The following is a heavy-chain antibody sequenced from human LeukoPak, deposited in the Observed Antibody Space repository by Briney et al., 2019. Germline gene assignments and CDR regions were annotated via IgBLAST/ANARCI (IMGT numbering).Heavy chain of an antibody. V-gene: IGHV4-34*01. Sequence: SETLSLTCAVYGGSFSGYYWSWIRQPPGKGLEWIGEINHSGSTNYNPSLKSRVTISVDTSKNQFSLKLSSVTAADTAVYYCARGRWNDGLDYWGQGTLVTVSS. CDR1: GGSFSGYY. CDR2: INHSGST. D-gene: IGHD1-1*01. CDR3: ARGRWNDGLDY. J-gene: IGHJ4*02.